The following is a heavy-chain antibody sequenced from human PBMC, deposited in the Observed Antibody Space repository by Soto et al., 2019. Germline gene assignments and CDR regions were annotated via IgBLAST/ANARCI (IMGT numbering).Heavy chain of an antibody. CDR3: ARNYYDSSGGFDY. Sequence: GGSLRLSCAASGCTFSSYAMHWVRQAPGKGLEYVSAISSNGGSTYYANSVKGRFTISRDNSKNTLYLQMNSLRAEDTAVYYCARNYYDSSGGFDYWGQGTLVTVSS. V-gene: IGHV3-64*01. CDR1: GCTFSSYA. CDR2: ISSNGGST. J-gene: IGHJ4*02. D-gene: IGHD3-22*01.